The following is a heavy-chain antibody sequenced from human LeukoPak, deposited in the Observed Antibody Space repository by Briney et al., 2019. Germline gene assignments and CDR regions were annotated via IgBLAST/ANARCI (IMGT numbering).Heavy chain of an antibody. Sequence: SETLSLTCTVSGGSISIYYWTWIRQPPGKGLQWIGYIYYSGSTNYNPSLKSRVTISVDTSKNQFSLKLSSLTAADTAVYYCASLWGVSGHDYWGQGTLVTVSS. CDR1: GGSISIYY. D-gene: IGHD3-16*01. V-gene: IGHV4-59*01. CDR2: IYYSGST. CDR3: ASLWGVSGHDY. J-gene: IGHJ4*02.